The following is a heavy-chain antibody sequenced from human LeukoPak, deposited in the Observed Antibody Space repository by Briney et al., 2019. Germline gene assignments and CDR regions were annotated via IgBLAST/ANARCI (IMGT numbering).Heavy chain of an antibody. D-gene: IGHD5-18*01. V-gene: IGHV1-8*01. CDR2: MNPNSGNT. CDR3: TTLSVLYSYGPVGPFDF. Sequence: ASVKVSCKASGYTFTSYDINWVRQATGQGLEWMGWMNPNSGNTGYAQKFQGRVTMTRNTSISTAYMELSSLRSEDTAVYYCTTLSVLYSYGPVGPFDFWGQGTKVTVSS. CDR1: GYTFTSYD. J-gene: IGHJ3*01.